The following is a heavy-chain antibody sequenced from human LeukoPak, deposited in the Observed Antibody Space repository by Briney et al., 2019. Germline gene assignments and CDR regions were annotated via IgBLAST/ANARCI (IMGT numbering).Heavy chain of an antibody. V-gene: IGHV3-21*01. CDR3: ARDSDILTGYSADFDY. D-gene: IGHD3-9*01. CDR2: TSSSSSYI. Sequence: GGSLRLSCAASGFTFSSYSMNWVRQAPGKGLEWVSSTSSSSSYIYYADSVKGRFTISRDNAKNSLYLQMNSLRAEDTAVYYCARDSDILTGYSADFDYWGQGTLVTVSS. CDR1: GFTFSSYS. J-gene: IGHJ4*02.